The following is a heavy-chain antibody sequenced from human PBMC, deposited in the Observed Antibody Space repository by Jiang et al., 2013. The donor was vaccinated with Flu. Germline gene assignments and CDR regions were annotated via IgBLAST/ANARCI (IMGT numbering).Heavy chain of an antibody. J-gene: IGHJ4*02. CDR3: AHFYSDKPFDY. CDR2: IYWNDDK. V-gene: IGHV2-5*01. CDR1: GFSLSTTGVG. Sequence: KPTQTLTLTCTFSGFSLSTTGVGVGWIRQPPGKALEWLALIYWNDDKRYSPSLKSRLTITKDTSKNQVVLTMTNMDPVDTATYYCAHFYSDKPFDYWGQGTLVTVSS. D-gene: IGHD1-26*01.